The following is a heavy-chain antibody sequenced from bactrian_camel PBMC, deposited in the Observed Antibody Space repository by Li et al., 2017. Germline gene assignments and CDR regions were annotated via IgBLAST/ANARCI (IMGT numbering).Heavy chain of an antibody. D-gene: IGHD1*01. CDR3: ATGWAFCYGSWKLLGLEY. Sequence: QVQLVESGGGSVQTGGSLRLSCAASGYSVSQGYMAWFRQAPGKEREGVAAIDRAGNPTYTYSVKDRFTISKDSAKNILFLQMNGLQPEDTAMYYCATGWAFCYGSWKLLGLEYWGQGTQVTVS. CDR2: IDRAGNP. V-gene: IGHV3S53*01. CDR1: GYSVSQGY. J-gene: IGHJ4*01.